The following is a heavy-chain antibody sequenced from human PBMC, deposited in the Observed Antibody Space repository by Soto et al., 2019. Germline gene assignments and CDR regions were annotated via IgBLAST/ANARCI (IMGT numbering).Heavy chain of an antibody. CDR1: GGSISSSSYY. Sequence: QLQLQESGPGLVKPSETLSLTCTVSGGSISSSSYYWGWIRQPSGMGLEWIGSIYYNGNTYYNLYLNSRVSISIDTSKNQFSLRLTSVTAAATAVYYCARHSKGSSSRGFDPWGQGTLVTVSS. CDR2: IYYNGNT. D-gene: IGHD6-13*01. V-gene: IGHV4-39*01. CDR3: ARHSKGSSSRGFDP. J-gene: IGHJ5*02.